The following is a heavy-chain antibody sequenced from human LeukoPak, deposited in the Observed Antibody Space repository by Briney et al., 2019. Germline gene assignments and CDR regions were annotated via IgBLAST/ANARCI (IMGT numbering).Heavy chain of an antibody. Sequence: GGSLRLSCAASGFTFSSYAMHWVRQAPGKGLEWVAVISCDGSNKYYADSVKGRFTISRDNSKNTLYLQMNSLRAEDTAVYYCARVVGDRDYWGQGTLVTVSS. CDR2: ISCDGSNK. CDR3: ARVVGDRDY. V-gene: IGHV3-30*04. CDR1: GFTFSSYA. J-gene: IGHJ4*02.